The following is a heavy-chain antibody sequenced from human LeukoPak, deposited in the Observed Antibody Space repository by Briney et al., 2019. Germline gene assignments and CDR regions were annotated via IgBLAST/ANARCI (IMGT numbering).Heavy chain of an antibody. J-gene: IGHJ3*02. CDR3: AKADTAMVLGAFDI. Sequence: PGGSLRLSCAASGFTFSRYSMNWVRQAPGKGLEWVSYISSSSSTIHYADSVKGRFTISRDNAKNSLYLQMHSLRAEDTAVYYCAKADTAMVLGAFDIWGQGTMVTVSS. CDR1: GFTFSRYS. CDR2: ISSSSSTI. D-gene: IGHD5-18*01. V-gene: IGHV3-48*01.